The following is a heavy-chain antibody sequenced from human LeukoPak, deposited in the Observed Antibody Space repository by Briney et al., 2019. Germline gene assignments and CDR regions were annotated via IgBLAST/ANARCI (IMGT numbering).Heavy chain of an antibody. CDR3: ARESRYDFWSGYYLDC. CDR1: GGTFSSYA. D-gene: IGHD3-3*01. V-gene: IGHV1-69*13. J-gene: IGHJ4*02. Sequence: SVKVSCKASGGTFSSYAISWVRQAPGQGLEWMGGIIPIFGTANYAQKFQGRVTITADESTSTAYMELSSLRSEDTAVYYCARESRYDFWSGYYLDCWGQGTLVTVSS. CDR2: IIPIFGTA.